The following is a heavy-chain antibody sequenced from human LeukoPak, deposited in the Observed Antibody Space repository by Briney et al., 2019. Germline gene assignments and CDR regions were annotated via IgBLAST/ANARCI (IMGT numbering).Heavy chain of an antibody. CDR1: GFTFSDYY. D-gene: IGHD1-26*01. V-gene: IGHV3-11*04. CDR3: ARDRRELSYYFDY. CDR2: ISSSGSTI. Sequence: GGSLRLSCAASGFTFSDYYMSWIRQAPGKGLEWVSYISSSGSTIYYADSVKGRFTISRDNAKNSLYLQMNSLRAEDTAVYYCARDRRELSYYFDYWGQGTLVTVSS. J-gene: IGHJ4*02.